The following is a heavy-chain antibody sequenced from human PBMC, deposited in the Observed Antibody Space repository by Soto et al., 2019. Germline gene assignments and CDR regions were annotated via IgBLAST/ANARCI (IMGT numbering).Heavy chain of an antibody. CDR2: IRSGSSSI. D-gene: IGHD4-17*01. CDR1: GFTFSSYS. CDR3: ARVLDGGLRKYYYYMDV. Sequence: GGSLRLSCAASGFTFSSYSMNWVRQAPGKGLEWVSYIRSGSSSISYADSVKGRFTISRDNAKNSLYLQMNSLRAEDTAVYYCARVLDGGLRKYYYYMDVWGKGTTVTVSS. V-gene: IGHV3-48*04. J-gene: IGHJ6*03.